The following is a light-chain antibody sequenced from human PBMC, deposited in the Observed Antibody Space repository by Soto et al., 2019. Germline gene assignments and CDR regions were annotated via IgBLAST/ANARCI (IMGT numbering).Light chain of an antibody. CDR1: QSVSSS. CDR2: DAS. V-gene: IGKV3-11*01. J-gene: IGKJ4*01. CDR3: QQRNNWPPLP. Sequence: EIVLTQSPATLSLSPGERATLSCRASQSVSSSLAWYQQKPGQTPRLLIYDASNKATGIPARFSGSGSGTDFTLTISSLEPEDFAVYYCQQRNNWPPLPFGGGTKVEIK.